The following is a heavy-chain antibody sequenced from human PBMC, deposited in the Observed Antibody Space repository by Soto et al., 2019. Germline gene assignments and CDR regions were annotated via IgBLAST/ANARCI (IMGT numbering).Heavy chain of an antibody. CDR2: ISSSSSYI. J-gene: IGHJ3*02. CDR1: GFTFSSYS. Sequence: EVQLVESGGGLVKPGGSLRLSCAASGFTFSSYSMNWVRQAPGKGLEWVSSISSSSSYIYYADSVKGRFTISRDNAKNSLYLQMNSLRAEDTAVYYCARRSDYLYSSSLPGAFDIWGQGTMVTVSS. D-gene: IGHD6-13*01. V-gene: IGHV3-21*01. CDR3: ARRSDYLYSSSLPGAFDI.